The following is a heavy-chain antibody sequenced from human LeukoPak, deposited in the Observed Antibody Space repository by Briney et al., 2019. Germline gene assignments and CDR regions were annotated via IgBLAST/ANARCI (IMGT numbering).Heavy chain of an antibody. Sequence: PGGSLRLSCVVSGFTFSSYAMSWVRQAPGKGLEWVSAISGSGVITYYGDSVKGRFTISRDNSKNTLYLQMNSLTAEDTAVYFCAKWGDYDVLTGYYDPDYWGQGTLVTVSS. D-gene: IGHD3-9*01. CDR2: ISGSGVIT. CDR1: GFTFSSYA. J-gene: IGHJ4*02. CDR3: AKWGDYDVLTGYYDPDY. V-gene: IGHV3-23*01.